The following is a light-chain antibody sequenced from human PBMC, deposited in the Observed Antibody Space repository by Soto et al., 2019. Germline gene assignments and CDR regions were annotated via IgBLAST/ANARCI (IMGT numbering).Light chain of an antibody. CDR2: GAS. J-gene: IGKJ4*01. CDR1: QSVSSSF. Sequence: EIVLTQSPGTLSLSPGERATLSCRASQSVSSSFLAWYQQKPGQAPRLLIYGASSRATGIPDRFSGNGSGTDFTLTISRLEPEDVAVYYCQQYGSSPLTFGGGTKVEIK. CDR3: QQYGSSPLT. V-gene: IGKV3-20*01.